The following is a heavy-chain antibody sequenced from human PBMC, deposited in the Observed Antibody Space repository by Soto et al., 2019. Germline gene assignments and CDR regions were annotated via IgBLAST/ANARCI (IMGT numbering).Heavy chain of an antibody. V-gene: IGHV3-72*01. CDR3: ARLGGWSGGRSGMAV. Sequence: EVQLVESGGGLVQPGGSLRLSCAASGLIFSDYHMDWVRQAPGKGLEWVGRIRRNANSYTTEYAASVKGRFTIARDDSKTTLYLQTNSLKGEDTGVYYCARLGGWSGGRSGMAVWGQGTTVTVSS. CDR1: GLIFSDYH. D-gene: IGHD6-19*01. CDR2: IRRNANSYTT. J-gene: IGHJ6*02.